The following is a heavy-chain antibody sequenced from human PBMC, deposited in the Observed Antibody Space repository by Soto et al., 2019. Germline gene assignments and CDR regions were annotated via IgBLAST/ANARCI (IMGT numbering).Heavy chain of an antibody. D-gene: IGHD6-19*01. CDR2: IYTIGNT. J-gene: IGHJ4*02. Sequence: SETLSLTCTVSGGSISSSYLSWIRQPAGKGLEWIGRIYTIGNTNYAQKFQGRVTMTTDTSTSTAYMELMSLRSEDTAVYYCARERDSRGGATHLDYWGQGTLVTVSS. CDR3: ARERDSRGGATHLDY. V-gene: IGHV4-4*07. CDR1: GGSISSSY.